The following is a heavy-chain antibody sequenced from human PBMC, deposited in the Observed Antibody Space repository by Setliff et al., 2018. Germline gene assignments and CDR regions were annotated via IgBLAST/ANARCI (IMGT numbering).Heavy chain of an antibody. CDR3: ARDRAAIVVGPPTAAFDI. Sequence: ASVKVSCKTSGYTFTNYGINWVRQAPGQGLEWMGWNSAYAQKFQGRVTMTTDTPTSTAYMELRSLRSDDTAVYYCARDRAAIVVGPPTAAFDIWGQGTMVTVSS. V-gene: IGHV1-18*01. CDR1: GYTFTNYG. J-gene: IGHJ3*02. D-gene: IGHD2-2*01. CDR2: NSA.